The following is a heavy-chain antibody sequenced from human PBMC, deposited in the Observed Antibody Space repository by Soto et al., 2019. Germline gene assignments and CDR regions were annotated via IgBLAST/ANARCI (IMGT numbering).Heavy chain of an antibody. CDR2: IGTSGSYI. D-gene: IGHD1-26*01. J-gene: IGHJ4*02. Sequence: GGSLTLSFAVSGFAFSRFSMDWVRQAPGKGLEWVSSIGTSGSYIYDTDSVKGRFTISRDNTKDSLYLQMNSLRAEDTAIYYCARGSAFIGLDYWGQGT. CDR1: GFAFSRFS. V-gene: IGHV3-21*01. CDR3: ARGSAFIGLDY.